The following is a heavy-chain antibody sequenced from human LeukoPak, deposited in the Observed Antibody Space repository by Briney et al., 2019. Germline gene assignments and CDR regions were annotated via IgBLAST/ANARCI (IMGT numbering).Heavy chain of an antibody. V-gene: IGHV3-21*01. CDR2: ISVTGKES. Sequence: GGSLRLSCAASGFSFSTHAMSWVRQTPGKGLEWVSTISVTGKESYYADSVKGRFTISRDNAKNSLYLQMNSLRAEDTAVYYCARESSVTTFPSWFDPWGQGTLVTVSS. D-gene: IGHD4-11*01. CDR1: GFSFSTHA. CDR3: ARESSVTTFPSWFDP. J-gene: IGHJ5*02.